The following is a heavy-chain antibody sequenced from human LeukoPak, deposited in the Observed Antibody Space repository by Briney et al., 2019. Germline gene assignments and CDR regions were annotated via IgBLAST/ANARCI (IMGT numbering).Heavy chain of an antibody. J-gene: IGHJ4*02. CDR3: ARMYSSSWFIDY. Sequence: GRSLRLSCAASGFTFDDYAMHWVRQAPGKGLEWVSGISWNSGSIGYADSVKGRFTISRDNAKNSLYLQMNSLRAEDTAVYYCARMYSSSWFIDYWGQGTLVTVSS. V-gene: IGHV3-9*01. CDR2: ISWNSGSI. D-gene: IGHD6-13*01. CDR1: GFTFDDYA.